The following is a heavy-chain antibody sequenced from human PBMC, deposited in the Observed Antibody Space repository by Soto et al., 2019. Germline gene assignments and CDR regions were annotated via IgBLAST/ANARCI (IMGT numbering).Heavy chain of an antibody. CDR3: AKGGSSGWPGGEDF. CDR2: ITSDGSTT. V-gene: IGHV3-23*01. Sequence: GGSLRLSCVVSGFTFSNYAMSWVRKTPGKGLEWVSGITSDGSTTWYADFVEGRFTISRDNSKNTVYLQLNSPRGEDAAVYFCAKGGSSGWPGGEDFWGQGTMVTVSS. J-gene: IGHJ4*02. CDR1: GFTFSNYA. D-gene: IGHD6-19*01.